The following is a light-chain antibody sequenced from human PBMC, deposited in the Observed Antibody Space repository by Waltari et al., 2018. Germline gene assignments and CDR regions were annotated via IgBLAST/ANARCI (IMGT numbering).Light chain of an antibody. CDR3: QQRSDWPFT. V-gene: IGKV3-11*01. Sequence: EIVLTQSPATLSLSPGERATLSCRASQSVSSSLAWYQQKPGQAPRLLIYDASNRATGIPARFSGSGSGTDFTLTIGGLEPEDFAVYYCQQRSDWPFTFGQGTKLEI. CDR2: DAS. CDR1: QSVSSS. J-gene: IGKJ2*01.